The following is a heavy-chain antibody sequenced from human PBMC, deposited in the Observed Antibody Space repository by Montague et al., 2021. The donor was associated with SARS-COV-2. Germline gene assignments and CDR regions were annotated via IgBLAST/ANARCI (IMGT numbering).Heavy chain of an antibody. CDR1: GGSISSYY. D-gene: IGHD1-20*01. J-gene: IGHJ5*02. CDR2: IFQSGIT. CDR3: ARTEYNWNDWFDP. Sequence: SETLSLTCSVSGGSISSYYWSWIRQSPGKGLEWIGYIFQSGITDXNPSLKSGVTISLDMSKNQFSLQLNSVTAADSAVYYCARTEYNWNDWFDPWGQGTLVTVSS. V-gene: IGHV4-59*13.